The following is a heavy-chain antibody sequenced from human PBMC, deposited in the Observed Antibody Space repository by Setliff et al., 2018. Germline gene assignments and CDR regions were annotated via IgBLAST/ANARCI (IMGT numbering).Heavy chain of an antibody. CDR3: AKDGYGA. J-gene: IGHJ5*02. Sequence: GGSLRLSCAASGFTFSSYAMHWVRQAPGKGLEWVAVISDDGINKYYADSVKGRFIISRDNSKNTLYLQMNSLRAEDTAVYYCAKDGYGAWGQGSLVTVSS. CDR2: ISDDGINK. CDR1: GFTFSSYA. D-gene: IGHD2-2*03. V-gene: IGHV3-30*01.